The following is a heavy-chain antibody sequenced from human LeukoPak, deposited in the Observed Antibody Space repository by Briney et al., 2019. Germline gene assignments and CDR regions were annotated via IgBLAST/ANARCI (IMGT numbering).Heavy chain of an antibody. Sequence: GGSLRLSCAASGFTFRTYAMSWVRQAPGKGLEWVSGISDSGDGTYYAESVKGRFTISRDNSKNTLYLQMNSLRAEDTAVYYCAKPQRKIVAVAGTVGYFDYWGQGTLVTVSS. J-gene: IGHJ4*02. CDR2: ISDSGDGT. V-gene: IGHV3-23*01. CDR3: AKPQRKIVAVAGTVGYFDY. D-gene: IGHD6-19*01. CDR1: GFTFRTYA.